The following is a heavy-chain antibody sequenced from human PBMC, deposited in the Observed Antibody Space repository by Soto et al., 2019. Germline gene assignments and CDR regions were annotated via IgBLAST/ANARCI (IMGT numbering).Heavy chain of an antibody. CDR2: IIPIFGTA. V-gene: IGHV1-69*13. J-gene: IGHJ6*02. Sequence: SVKVSCKASGGTFSSYAISWVRQAPGQGLEWMGGIIPIFGTANYAQKFQGRVTITADESTSTAYMELSSLRSEDTAVYYCARKGIAARPPSYYYYGMDVWGQGTTVTVSS. D-gene: IGHD6-6*01. CDR1: GGTFSSYA. CDR3: ARKGIAARPPSYYYYGMDV.